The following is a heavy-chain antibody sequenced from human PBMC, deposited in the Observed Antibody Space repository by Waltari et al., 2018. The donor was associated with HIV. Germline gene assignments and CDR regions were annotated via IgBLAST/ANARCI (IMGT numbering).Heavy chain of an antibody. Sequence: QLQLQESGPGLVKPSGTLSVTCSVSGVSVSSGSYYWGWVRQPPGKGLEWIGGIYYSGDSYYNPSVKSRVTMAVDTSKNQFALRLSSVTAADTAVYYCARLDMVKTLIDYWGQGTLVSVSS. D-gene: IGHD2-8*01. J-gene: IGHJ4*02. CDR3: ARLDMVKTLIDY. CDR2: IYYSGDS. V-gene: IGHV4-39*01. CDR1: GVSVSSGSYY.